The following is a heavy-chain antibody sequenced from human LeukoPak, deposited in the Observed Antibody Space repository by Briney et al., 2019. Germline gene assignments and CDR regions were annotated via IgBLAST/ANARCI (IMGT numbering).Heavy chain of an antibody. D-gene: IGHD3-10*01. V-gene: IGHV3-30-3*01. J-gene: IGHJ4*02. CDR2: ISYDGTNK. CDR1: GFTFSNYA. CDR3: ARDLTTLVRGLPLDY. Sequence: GGSLRLSCAASGFTFSNYAMHWVRQAPGEGLEWVAVISYDGTNKYYADSVKGQFTISRDNAKNSLYLQMNSLRDEDTAVYYCARDLTTLVRGLPLDYWGQGTLVTVYS.